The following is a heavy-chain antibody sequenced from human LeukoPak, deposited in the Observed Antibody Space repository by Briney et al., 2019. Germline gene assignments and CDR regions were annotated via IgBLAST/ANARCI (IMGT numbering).Heavy chain of an antibody. CDR2: ISGSGGST. CDR1: GLTFSSYA. J-gene: IGHJ5*02. V-gene: IGHV3-23*01. D-gene: IGHD2-21*02. Sequence: PGGSLRLSCAASGLTFSSYAMSWVRQAPGKGLEWVSAISGSGGSTYYADSVKGRFTISRDNSKNTLYLQMNSLRAEDTAVYYCAKVQVAVTAILLGWFDPWGQGTLVTVSS. CDR3: AKVQVAVTAILLGWFDP.